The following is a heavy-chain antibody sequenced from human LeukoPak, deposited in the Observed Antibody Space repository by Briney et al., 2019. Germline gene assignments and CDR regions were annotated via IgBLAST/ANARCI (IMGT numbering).Heavy chain of an antibody. CDR2: ISWNSGSI. V-gene: IGHV3-9*01. D-gene: IGHD2-2*01. CDR3: AKASSTDCSSTSCYFDY. CDR1: GFTFDDYA. Sequence: GGSLRLSCAASGFTFDDYAMHWVRQAPGKGLGWVSGISWNSGSIGYADSVKGRFTISRDNAKNSLYLQMNSLRAEDTALYYCAKASSTDCSSTSCYFDYWGQGTLVTVSS. J-gene: IGHJ4*02.